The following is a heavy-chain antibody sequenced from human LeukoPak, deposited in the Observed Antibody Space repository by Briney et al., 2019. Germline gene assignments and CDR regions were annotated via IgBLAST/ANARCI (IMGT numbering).Heavy chain of an antibody. J-gene: IGHJ4*02. CDR1: GGSISSSSYC. CDR3: ARHPQDPGGDILTGYYFPPDY. V-gene: IGHV4-39*01. D-gene: IGHD3-9*01. CDR2: IYYRGST. Sequence: SETLSLTCVVSGGSISSSSYCWGWIRQPPGKGLEWIGSIYYRGSTYYNPSLKSRVTISVDTSKNQFSLKLSSVTAADTAVYYCARHPQDPGGDILTGYYFPPDYWGQGTLVTVSS.